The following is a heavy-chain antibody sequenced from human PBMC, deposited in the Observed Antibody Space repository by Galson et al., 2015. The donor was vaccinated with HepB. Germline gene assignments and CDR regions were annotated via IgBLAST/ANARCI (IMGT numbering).Heavy chain of an antibody. CDR1: GFTFSDYY. V-gene: IGHV3-11*06. D-gene: IGHD3-22*01. Sequence: SLRLSCAASGFTFSDYYMSWIRQAPGKGLEWVSYISSSSSYTNYADSVKGRFAISRDNAKNSLYLQMNSLRAEDTAVYYCARDRGYYDSSGYGVKLFDYWGQGTLVTVSS. CDR3: ARDRGYYDSSGYGVKLFDY. CDR2: ISSSSSYT. J-gene: IGHJ4*02.